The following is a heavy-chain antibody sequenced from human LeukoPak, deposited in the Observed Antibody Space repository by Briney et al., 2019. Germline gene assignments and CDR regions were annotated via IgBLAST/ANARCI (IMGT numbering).Heavy chain of an antibody. D-gene: IGHD3-16*01. J-gene: IGHJ4*02. V-gene: IGHV3-48*04. Sequence: GGSLRLSCAASGFTFSSFSMNWVRQAPGKGLEWLSYISSTSSAIYYADSLKGRFTISRDNAKNSLYLQMNSLRAEDAAVYYCARVIGSYGDSAYWGRGTLVTVSS. CDR3: ARVIGSYGDSAY. CDR1: GFTFSSFS. CDR2: ISSTSSAI.